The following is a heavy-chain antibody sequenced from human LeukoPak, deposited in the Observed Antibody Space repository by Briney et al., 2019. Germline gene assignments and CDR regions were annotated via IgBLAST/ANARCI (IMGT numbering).Heavy chain of an antibody. J-gene: IGHJ4*02. D-gene: IGHD5-24*01. Sequence: GGSLRLSCVSSGFTFSSYSMNWVRQAPGKGLEWVSSISSSSSYIYYADSVKGRFTISRDNAKNSLYLQMNSLRAEDTAVYYCARVQDGPFDYWGQGTLVTVSS. CDR3: ARVQDGPFDY. V-gene: IGHV3-21*01. CDR1: GFTFSSYS. CDR2: ISSSSSYI.